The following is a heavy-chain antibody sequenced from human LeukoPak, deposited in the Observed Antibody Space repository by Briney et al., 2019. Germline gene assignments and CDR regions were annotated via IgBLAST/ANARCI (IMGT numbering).Heavy chain of an antibody. CDR3: ARLNVDTTMAHDY. V-gene: IGHV4-59*01. CDR1: GGSISSYY. D-gene: IGHD5-18*01. J-gene: IGHJ4*02. CDR2: IYYSGST. Sequence: SETLSLTYTVSGGSISSYYWNWIRQPPGKGLEWIGYIYYSGSTNHNPSLKSRVTISVDTSKNQFSLKLSSVTAADTAVYYCARLNVDTTMAHDYWGQGTLVTVSS.